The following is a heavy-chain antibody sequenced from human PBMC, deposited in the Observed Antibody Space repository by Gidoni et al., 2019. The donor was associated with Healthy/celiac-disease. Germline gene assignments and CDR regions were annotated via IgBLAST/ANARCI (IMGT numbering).Heavy chain of an antibody. D-gene: IGHD6-13*01. J-gene: IGHJ3*02. CDR3: AKDLAAAGEEAFDI. V-gene: IGHV3-9*01. Sequence: EVQLVESGGGLVQPGRSLRLSCAASGFTFDDYAMHWVRQAPGKGLEWDSGISWNSGSIGYADSVKGRFTISRDNAKNSLYLQMNSLRAEDTALYYCAKDLAAAGEEAFDIWGQGTMVTVSS. CDR1: GFTFDDYA. CDR2: ISWNSGSI.